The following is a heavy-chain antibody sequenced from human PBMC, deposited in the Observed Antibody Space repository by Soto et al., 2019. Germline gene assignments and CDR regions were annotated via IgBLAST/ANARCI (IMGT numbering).Heavy chain of an antibody. J-gene: IGHJ4*02. Sequence: SGPTLVNPTQTLTLTCTFSGFSLRTSGVGVGWIRQPPGKALEWPALIYWNDDKRYSPSLKSRLTITKDTSKNQVVLTMTNMDPVDTATYYCAHSHGYSYDTPFDYWGQGTLVTVSS. V-gene: IGHV2-5*01. CDR3: AHSHGYSYDTPFDY. CDR1: GFSLRTSGVG. D-gene: IGHD5-18*01. CDR2: IYWNDDK.